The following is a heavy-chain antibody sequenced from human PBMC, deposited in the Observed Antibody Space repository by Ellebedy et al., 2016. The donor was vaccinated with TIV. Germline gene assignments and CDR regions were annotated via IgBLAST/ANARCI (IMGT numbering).Heavy chain of an antibody. CDR1: GGTFSSYA. V-gene: IGHV1-18*01. Sequence: ASVKVSCKASGGTFSSYAISWVRQAPGQGLEWMGWISAYNGNTNYAQKLQGRVTMTTDTSTSTAYMELRSLRSEDTAVYYCARGGNLGYCSGGSCYSFDPWGQGTLVTVSS. J-gene: IGHJ5*02. CDR2: ISAYNGNT. D-gene: IGHD2-15*01. CDR3: ARGGNLGYCSGGSCYSFDP.